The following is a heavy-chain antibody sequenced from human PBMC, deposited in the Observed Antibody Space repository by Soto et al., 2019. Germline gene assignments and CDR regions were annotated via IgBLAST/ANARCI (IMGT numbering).Heavy chain of an antibody. Sequence: QVQLVQSGAEVKNPGASVKVSCKASGYTFTRYGIGWARQAPGQGLEWMGWINTYNGNTNYAQNVQGRGTLTTDTSTRTAYLGLRSLRSNDTGIYYRAMVDVYVTPSPQDVWGQGTTVIVSS. J-gene: IGHJ6*02. CDR1: GYTFTRYG. CDR2: INTYNGNT. D-gene: IGHD3-16*01. V-gene: IGHV1-18*01. CDR3: AMVDVYVTPSPQDV.